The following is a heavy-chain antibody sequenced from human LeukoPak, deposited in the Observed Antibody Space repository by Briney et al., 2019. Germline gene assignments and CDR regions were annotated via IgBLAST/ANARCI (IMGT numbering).Heavy chain of an antibody. CDR1: IDSSSNYH. Sequence: SETLSLTCAVYIDSSSNYHWNWIRQTPAKGMEWIGEVNESGGTNISPSLRSRVILSVDTSKNQFSLKLISVTVADTAIYYCARGQGATVPQVGKNWFDPWGQGTRVTVSS. CDR3: ARGQGATVPQVGKNWFDP. J-gene: IGHJ5*02. CDR2: VNESGGT. V-gene: IGHV4-34*01. D-gene: IGHD1-26*01.